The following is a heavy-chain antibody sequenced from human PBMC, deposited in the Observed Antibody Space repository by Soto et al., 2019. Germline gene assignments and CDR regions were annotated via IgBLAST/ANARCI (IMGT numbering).Heavy chain of an antibody. D-gene: IGHD4-17*01. J-gene: IGHJ4*02. Sequence: EVQLVESGGGLVQPGGSLKLSCAASGFTFSGSAMHWVRQASGKGLEWVGRIRSKANSYATAYAASVKGRFTISRDDSKNTAYLQMNSLKTEDTAVYYCTRRARYGDDKDYWGQGTLVTVSS. CDR2: IRSKANSYAT. V-gene: IGHV3-73*02. CDR1: GFTFSGSA. CDR3: TRRARYGDDKDY.